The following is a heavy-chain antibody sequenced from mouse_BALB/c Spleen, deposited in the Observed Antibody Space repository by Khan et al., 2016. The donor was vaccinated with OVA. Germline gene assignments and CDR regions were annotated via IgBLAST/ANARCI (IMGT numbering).Heavy chain of an antibody. CDR3: AREWAACFPY. CDR2: IYPGSDNT. V-gene: IGHV1-77*01. Sequence: VQLQQSGAELARPGASVTLSCKASGYTFTDYYINWMRQRTGQGLEWIGEIYPGSDNTYYNEKFKGKATLTADKSSSTAYMQLSSLTSEDSAVYFCAREWAACFPYWGQGTLVTVSA. J-gene: IGHJ3*01. CDR1: GYTFTDYY.